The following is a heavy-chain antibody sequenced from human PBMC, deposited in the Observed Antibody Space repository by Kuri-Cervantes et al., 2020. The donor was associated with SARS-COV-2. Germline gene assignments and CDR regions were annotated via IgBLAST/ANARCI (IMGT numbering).Heavy chain of an antibody. CDR1: VFSLSTSGMC. D-gene: IGHD6-6*01. J-gene: IGHJ5*02. V-gene: IGHV2-70*11. CDR3: ARSTNPSSSGNWSDP. CDR2: IDWDDDK. Sequence: SGPTLVKPTPTLTLTCTFSVFSLSTSGMCVSWIRHPPGKPLEWLARIDWDDDKYYSTSLKTRLTIPKDTSKNQVVLTMTNMDPVDTATYYCARSTNPSSSGNWSDPWGQGTLVTVSS.